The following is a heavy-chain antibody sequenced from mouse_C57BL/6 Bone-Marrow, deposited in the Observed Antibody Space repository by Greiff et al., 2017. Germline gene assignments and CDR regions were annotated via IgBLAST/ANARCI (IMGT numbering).Heavy chain of an antibody. CDR3: ARWLLRGDYAMDY. D-gene: IGHD2-3*01. J-gene: IGHJ4*01. CDR1: GYSFTGYY. CDR2: IYPYNGVS. V-gene: IGHV1-31*01. Sequence: VQLQQSGPELVKPGASVTISCKASGYSFTGYYMPWVKQSHGNILDWIGYIYPYNGVSSYNQKFKGKATLTVDKSSSTAYMELRSLTSEDSAVYYCARWLLRGDYAMDYWGQGTSVTVSS.